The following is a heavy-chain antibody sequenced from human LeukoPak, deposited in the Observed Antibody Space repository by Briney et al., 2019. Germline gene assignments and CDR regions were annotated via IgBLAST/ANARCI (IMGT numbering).Heavy chain of an antibody. CDR3: ARNQYSSCWYADYYYMDV. J-gene: IGHJ6*03. V-gene: IGHV5-51*01. CDR1: GYSFTSYW. CDR2: IYPGDSDT. Sequence: GESLKISCKGSGYSFTSYWIGWVRQMPGKGLEWMGIIYPGDSDTRYSPSFQGQVTISADKSISTAYLQWSSLKASDTAMYYCARNQYSSCWYADYYYMDVWGKGTTVTVSS. D-gene: IGHD6-19*01.